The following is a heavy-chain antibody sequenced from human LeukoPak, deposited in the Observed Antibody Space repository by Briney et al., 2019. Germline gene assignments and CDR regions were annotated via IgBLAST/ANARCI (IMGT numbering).Heavy chain of an antibody. D-gene: IGHD6-19*01. J-gene: IGHJ4*02. CDR3: VSDLGISGWYAPPLAYFDS. CDR1: GYTFMGYY. V-gene: IGHV1-2*02. Sequence: ASVKASCKASGYTFMGYYMHWLRQAPGEGLEWRGWINPNSGYTNYAQNFKGRVTMTRGTSISAAYMDLSSVRSVDTAVCFCVSDLGISGWYAPPLAYFDSCGQGTLVTVSS. CDR2: INPNSGYT.